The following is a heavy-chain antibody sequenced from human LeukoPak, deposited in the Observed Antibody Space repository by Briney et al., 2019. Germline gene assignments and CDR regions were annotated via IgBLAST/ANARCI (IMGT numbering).Heavy chain of an antibody. J-gene: IGHJ4*02. CDR1: GYTFTTYA. CDR3: AREGLGELTLDY. D-gene: IGHD3-16*01. CDR2: ISTYNGDT. V-gene: IGHV1-18*01. Sequence: ASVKVSCRASGYTFTTYAIHWVRQAPGQGLEWMGWISTYNGDTNYAQKLQGRVTMTTDTSTNTAYMELRSLRSDDTAVYYCAREGLGELTLDYWGQGTLVTVSS.